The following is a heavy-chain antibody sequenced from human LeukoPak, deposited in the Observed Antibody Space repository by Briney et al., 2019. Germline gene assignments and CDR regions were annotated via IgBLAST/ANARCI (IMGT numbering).Heavy chain of an antibody. CDR1: GYTFTSYG. D-gene: IGHD3-22*01. J-gene: IGHJ4*02. CDR3: ARAYYYDSRGVFDY. Sequence: ASVKVSCKASGYTFTSYGISWVRQAPGQGLEWMGWISAYNGNTNYAQKLQGRVTMTTDTSTSTAYMELRSLRSDDTAVYYCARAYYYDSRGVFDYWGQGTLVTVSS. V-gene: IGHV1-18*01. CDR2: ISAYNGNT.